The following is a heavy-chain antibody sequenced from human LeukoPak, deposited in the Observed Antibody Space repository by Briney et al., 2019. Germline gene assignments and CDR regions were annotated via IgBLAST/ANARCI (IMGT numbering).Heavy chain of an antibody. J-gene: IGHJ3*02. Sequence: PSETLSLTCTVSGGSISSGGYYWSWIRQHPGKGLESIGYIYYSGSTDYNPSLKSRFTMSVDTSKNQFSLKLSSVTAADTAVYYCASADYDMAFDIWGQGTMVTVSS. D-gene: IGHD3-9*01. CDR3: ASADYDMAFDI. CDR2: IYYSGST. V-gene: IGHV4-31*03. CDR1: GGSISSGGYY.